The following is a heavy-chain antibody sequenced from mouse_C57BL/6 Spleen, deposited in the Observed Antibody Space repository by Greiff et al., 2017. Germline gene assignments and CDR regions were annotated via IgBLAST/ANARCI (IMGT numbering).Heavy chain of an antibody. CDR3: ARAGTTVVFDY. Sequence: EVKLVESGPGMVKPSQSLSLTCTVTGYSITSGYDWHWIRHFPGNKLEWMGYISYSGSTNYNPSLKSRISITHDTTKNHFFLKVKSVATEDTATCYSARAGTTVVFDYWGQGTTLTVSS. CDR1: GYSITSGYD. CDR2: ISYSGST. V-gene: IGHV3-1*01. D-gene: IGHD1-1*01. J-gene: IGHJ2*01.